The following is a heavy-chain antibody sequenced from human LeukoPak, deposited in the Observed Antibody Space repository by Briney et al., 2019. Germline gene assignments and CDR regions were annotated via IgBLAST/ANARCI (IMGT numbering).Heavy chain of an antibody. CDR3: ARVGYSYGTRLDF. V-gene: IGHV4-38-2*02. CDR2: IYHSGST. CDR1: GGSISSGYY. D-gene: IGHD5-18*01. Sequence: SETLSLTCTVSGGSISSGYYWGWIRQPPGKGLEWIGSIYHSGSTYFNPSLKSRVSISVDTSKNQFSLKLSSVTAADTAVYYCARVGYSYGTRLDFWGQGTLVTVSS. J-gene: IGHJ4*02.